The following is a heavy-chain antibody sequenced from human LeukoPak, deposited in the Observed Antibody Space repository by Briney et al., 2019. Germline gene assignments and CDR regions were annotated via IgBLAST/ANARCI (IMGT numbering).Heavy chain of an antibody. Sequence: SETLSLTCTVSGGSISSTNYYWGWIRQPPGKGLEWIGSIYYSGSTYYNPSLKSRVTISVDTSKNQFSLKLSSVTAADTAVYYCARAEDYDFWSGYYLNYFDYCGQGTLVTVSS. CDR3: ARAEDYDFWSGYYLNYFDY. J-gene: IGHJ4*02. CDR2: IYYSGST. CDR1: GGSISSTNYY. V-gene: IGHV4-39*07. D-gene: IGHD3-3*01.